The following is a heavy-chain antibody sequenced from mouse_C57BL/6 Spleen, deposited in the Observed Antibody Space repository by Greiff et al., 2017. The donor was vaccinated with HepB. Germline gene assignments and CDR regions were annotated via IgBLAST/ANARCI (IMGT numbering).Heavy chain of an antibody. Sequence: VQRVESGAELVKPGASVKISCKASGYAFSSYWMNWVKQRPGKGLEWIGQIYPGDGDTNYNGKFKGKATLTADKSSSTAYMQLSSLTSEDSAVYFCASYYYGSSLDYWGQGTTLTVSS. CDR3: ASYYYGSSLDY. CDR1: GYAFSSYW. D-gene: IGHD1-1*01. J-gene: IGHJ2*01. V-gene: IGHV1-80*01. CDR2: IYPGDGDT.